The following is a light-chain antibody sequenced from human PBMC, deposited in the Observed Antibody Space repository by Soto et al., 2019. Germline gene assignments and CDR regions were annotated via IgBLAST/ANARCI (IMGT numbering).Light chain of an antibody. Sequence: SVLTQPASVSGSPGQSITISCTGTSSDVGGYNYVSWYQQHPGRAPKLMIYDVSNRPSGVSNRFSGSKSGNTASLTISGLQAEDEADYYCGSYTSSSPYVFGTGTKVTVL. CDR1: SSDVGGYNY. CDR3: GSYTSSSPYV. J-gene: IGLJ1*01. V-gene: IGLV2-14*01. CDR2: DVS.